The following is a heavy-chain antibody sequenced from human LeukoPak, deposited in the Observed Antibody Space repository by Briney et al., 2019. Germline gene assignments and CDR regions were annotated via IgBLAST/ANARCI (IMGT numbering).Heavy chain of an antibody. CDR3: ARLGAGPTYYDFWSGYSSFYFDY. J-gene: IGHJ4*02. V-gene: IGHV4-39*02. CDR1: GGSTSGGNYY. D-gene: IGHD3-3*01. CDR2: ISSSGNP. Sequence: SETLSLTCIVSGGSTSGGNYYWGWIRRPPGKGLEWIGGISSSGNPYYNPSLKSRITISIDTSKNHFSPKLSSVTAADTAVYYCARLGAGPTYYDFWSGYSSFYFDYWGQGTLVTVSS.